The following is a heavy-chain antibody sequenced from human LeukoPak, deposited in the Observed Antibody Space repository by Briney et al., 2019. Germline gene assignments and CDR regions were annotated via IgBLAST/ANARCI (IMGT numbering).Heavy chain of an antibody. V-gene: IGHV1-18*01. D-gene: IGHD6-13*01. Sequence: ASVKVSCKASGYSLNRFGISWVRQAPGQGLEWLGWINTYNGNTKFGENFQGRVTLTTDTSSSTVYMELTSLRSDDTAVYFCARDTQQHLKRFDYWGQGTLVTVSS. CDR1: GYSLNRFG. J-gene: IGHJ4*02. CDR3: ARDTQQHLKRFDY. CDR2: INTYNGNT.